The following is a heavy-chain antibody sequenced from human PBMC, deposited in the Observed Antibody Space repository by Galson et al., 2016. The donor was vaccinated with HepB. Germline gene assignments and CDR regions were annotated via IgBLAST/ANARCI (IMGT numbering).Heavy chain of an antibody. CDR3: ARGGEGVGYNWNGVGTLDY. CDR2: ISSSSVTI. Sequence: SLRLSCAASGFTFSSYSMNWVRQAPGKGLEWVSYISSSSVTIYYADSVKGRFTISRDNAKNSLSLQMNSLRDDDTAVYYCARGGEGVGYNWNGVGTLDYWGQGTLVTVSS. V-gene: IGHV3-48*02. D-gene: IGHD5-24*01. J-gene: IGHJ4*02. CDR1: GFTFSSYS.